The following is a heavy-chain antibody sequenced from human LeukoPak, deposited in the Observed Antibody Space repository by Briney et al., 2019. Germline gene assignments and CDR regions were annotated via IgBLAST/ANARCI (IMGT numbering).Heavy chain of an antibody. J-gene: IGHJ5*02. D-gene: IGHD3-22*01. CDR1: GGSISSYY. Sequence: SETLSLTCTVSGGSISSYYWSWIRQPPGKGLEWIGYIYYSGSTNYNPSLKSRVTISVDTSKNQFSLKLSSVTAADTAVYYCARGHSSGYYRRPQKLNWFDPWGQGTLVTVSS. V-gene: IGHV4-59*12. CDR2: IYYSGST. CDR3: ARGHSSGYYRRPQKLNWFDP.